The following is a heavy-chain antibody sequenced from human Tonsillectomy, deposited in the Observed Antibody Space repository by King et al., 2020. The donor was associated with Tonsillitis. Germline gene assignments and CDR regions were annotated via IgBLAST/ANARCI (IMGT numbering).Heavy chain of an antibody. CDR3: ARVYSGYYFDY. CDR1: GGSISTGGYS. V-gene: IGHV4-30-2*01. CDR2: IYHSGSI. Sequence: QLQESGSGLVKPSQTLSLTCAVSGGSISTGGYSWSWIRQPPGKGLEWIGYIYHSGSIYYNPSLKSRVTISVDRSKNHFSLNLSSVTAADTAVYYCARVYSGYYFDYWGQGTLVTVSS. D-gene: IGHD5-12*01. J-gene: IGHJ4*02.